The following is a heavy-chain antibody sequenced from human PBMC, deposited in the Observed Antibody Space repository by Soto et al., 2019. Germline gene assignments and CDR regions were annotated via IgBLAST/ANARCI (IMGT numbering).Heavy chain of an antibody. D-gene: IGHD2-2*01. V-gene: IGHV4-59*01. Sequence: SETLSLTCTVSGGSISSYYWSWIRQPPGKGLEWIGYIYYSGSTNYNPSLKSRVTISVDTSKNQFSLKLSSVTAADTAMYYCARELKHQLGYYYYGMDVWGQGTTVTVSS. J-gene: IGHJ6*02. CDR1: GGSISSYY. CDR3: ARELKHQLGYYYYGMDV. CDR2: IYYSGST.